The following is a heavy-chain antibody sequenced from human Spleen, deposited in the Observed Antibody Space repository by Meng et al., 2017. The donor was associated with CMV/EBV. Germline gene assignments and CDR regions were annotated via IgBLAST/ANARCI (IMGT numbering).Heavy chain of an antibody. CDR1: GGSISSGSYY. Sequence: QVQLQESGPGLVKPSQTLALTCTVSGGSISSGSYYWSWIRQPAGKGLEWIGRIYTSGSTNYNPSLKSRVTMSVDTSKNQFSLKLSSVTAADTAVYYCARDYYDSSGLDYWGQGTLVTVSS. D-gene: IGHD3-22*01. J-gene: IGHJ4*02. CDR2: IYTSGST. CDR3: ARDYYDSSGLDY. V-gene: IGHV4-61*02.